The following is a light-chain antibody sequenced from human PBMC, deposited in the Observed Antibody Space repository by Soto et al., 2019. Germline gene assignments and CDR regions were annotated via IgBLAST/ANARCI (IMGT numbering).Light chain of an antibody. CDR3: SSYTSTGAWV. J-gene: IGLJ3*02. V-gene: IGLV2-14*01. CDR1: SSDIGAYNS. CDR2: EVS. Sequence: QSALAQPASVSGSPGQSITISCSGTSSDIGAYNSVSWYQQHPGQVPQLMIYEVSNRPSGVSNRFSGSKSGNTASLTISGLQPEDESDYSCSSYTSTGAWVFGGGTKLTVL.